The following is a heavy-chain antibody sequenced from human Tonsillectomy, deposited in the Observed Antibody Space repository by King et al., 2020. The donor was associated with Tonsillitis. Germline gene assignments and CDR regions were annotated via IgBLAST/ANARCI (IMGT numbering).Heavy chain of an antibody. CDR1: GFAFDDYA. D-gene: IGHD4-17*01. Sequence: VQLVESGGGLVQPGRSLRLSCAASGFAFDDYAMHWVRQAPGKGLEWVSGISWDSGGIGYADSAKGRFTISRDNAKTSLYLQMNSLRAEDTAFYYCAKRAVTTTWSDWYFDLWGRGTLVTVSS. V-gene: IGHV3-9*01. J-gene: IGHJ2*01. CDR2: ISWDSGGI. CDR3: AKRAVTTTWSDWYFDL.